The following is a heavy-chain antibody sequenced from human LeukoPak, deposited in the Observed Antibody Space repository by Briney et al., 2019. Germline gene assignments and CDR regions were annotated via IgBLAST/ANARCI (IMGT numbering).Heavy chain of an antibody. CDR3: ERGPQWLDAFDI. CDR2: INHSGST. CDR1: GGSFSGYY. V-gene: IGHV4-34*01. Sequence: SETLSLTCAVYGGSFSGYYWSWIRQPPGKGLEWIGEINHSGSTNYNPSLKSRVTISVDTSKNQFSLKLSSVTAADTAVYYCERGPQWLDAFDIGGQGTMVTVSS. J-gene: IGHJ3*02. D-gene: IGHD3-22*01.